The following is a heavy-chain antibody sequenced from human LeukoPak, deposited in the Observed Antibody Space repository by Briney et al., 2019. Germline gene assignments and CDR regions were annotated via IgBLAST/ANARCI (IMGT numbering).Heavy chain of an antibody. CDR2: INHSGST. D-gene: IGHD1-26*01. CDR3: ARGLPSFVWDPDAFDI. Sequence: SETLSLTXAVYGGSFSGYYWSWIRQPPGKGLEWIGEINHSGSTNYNPSLKSRVTISVDTSKNQFSLKLSSVTAADTAVYYCARGLPSFVWDPDAFDIWGQGTMVTVSS. J-gene: IGHJ3*02. V-gene: IGHV4-34*01. CDR1: GGSFSGYY.